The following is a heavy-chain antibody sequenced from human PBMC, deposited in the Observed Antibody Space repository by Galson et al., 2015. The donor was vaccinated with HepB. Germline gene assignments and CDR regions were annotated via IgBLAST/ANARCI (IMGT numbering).Heavy chain of an antibody. CDR1: GLNFNDYA. CDR2: ISPDGSYR. J-gene: IGHJ4*02. V-gene: IGHV3-30*18. Sequence: SLRLSCAASGLNFNDYAMHWVRQAPGKGLEWLAAISPDGSYRPYAASVKGRFTISRDNSDHTLSLQMNSLRPEDTAIYYCAKDVYSWGAVGTIDYWGRGTLVTVSS. CDR3: AKDVYSWGAVGTIDY. D-gene: IGHD6-13*01.